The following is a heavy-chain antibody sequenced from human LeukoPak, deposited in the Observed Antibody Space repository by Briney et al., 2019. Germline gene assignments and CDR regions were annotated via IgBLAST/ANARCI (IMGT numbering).Heavy chain of an antibody. J-gene: IGHJ3*02. D-gene: IGHD3-10*01. Sequence: TSETLSLTCTVSGGSISSGGYYWSWIRQHPGKGLEWIGYIYYSGSTYYNPSLKSRVTISVDTSKNQFSLKLSSVTAADTAVYYCARDHGSGSWDAFDIWGQGTMVTVSS. CDR2: IYYSGST. CDR1: GGSISSGGYY. V-gene: IGHV4-31*03. CDR3: ARDHGSGSWDAFDI.